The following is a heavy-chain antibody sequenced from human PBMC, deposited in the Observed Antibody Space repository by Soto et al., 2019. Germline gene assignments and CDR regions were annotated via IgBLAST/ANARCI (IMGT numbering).Heavy chain of an antibody. J-gene: IGHJ4*02. V-gene: IGHV2-5*02. D-gene: IGHD4-17*01. CDR1: GFSLSTSGVG. Sequence: QITLKESGPTLVKPTQTLTLTCTFSGFSLSTSGVGVGWIRQPPGKALEWLALIYWDDDKRYSPSLKSRLTITKDTSKNQVVLTMTTMDPVDTATYYCAHSDDYGGSLDYWGQGTLVTVSS. CDR3: AHSDDYGGSLDY. CDR2: IYWDDDK.